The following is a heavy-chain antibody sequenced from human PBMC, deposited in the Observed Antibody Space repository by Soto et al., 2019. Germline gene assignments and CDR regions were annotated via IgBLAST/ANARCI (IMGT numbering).Heavy chain of an antibody. CDR3: AHRGYMYGNWDHGYFDY. CDR2: IYWDDDK. Sequence: QITLKESGPTRVRPTQTLALTCTFSGFSLTTSGVGVGWIRKTPGKALEWLAVIYWDDDKRYSPSLKSRLTITKDTSKNQVVLTMADMDPVDTATYFCAHRGYMYGNWDHGYFDYWGLGTLVTVSS. D-gene: IGHD5-18*01. CDR1: GFSLTTSGVG. V-gene: IGHV2-5*02. J-gene: IGHJ4*02.